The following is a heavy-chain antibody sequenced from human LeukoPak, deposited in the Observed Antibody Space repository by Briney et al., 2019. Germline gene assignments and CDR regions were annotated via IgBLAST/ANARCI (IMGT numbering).Heavy chain of an antibody. Sequence: SETLSLTCTVAGGSFTTYYWSWIRQPAGKGLGWRGHIYTSGTTNYNPSLKSRVTMSIDTSKNQFSLKLSSITAADTAVYYCARDAMYYYGSRTYFFFEYWGQGTLVTVSS. V-gene: IGHV4-4*07. CDR1: GGSFTTYY. CDR3: ARDAMYYYGSRTYFFFEY. J-gene: IGHJ4*02. D-gene: IGHD3-10*01. CDR2: IYTSGTT.